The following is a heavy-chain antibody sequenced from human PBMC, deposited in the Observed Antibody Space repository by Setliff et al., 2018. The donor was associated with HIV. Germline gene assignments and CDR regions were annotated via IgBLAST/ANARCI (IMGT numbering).Heavy chain of an antibody. D-gene: IGHD3-10*01. V-gene: IGHV5-51*01. CDR1: GYSFITYW. Sequence: GESLKISCKGSGYSFITYWIGWVRQRPGKGLEWMGIMNPDGSNTRYSPSFKGQVTISVDESISTAYLQWSSLKASDTAFYYCARFYGSSDVGGFDIWGQGTKVTVSS. CDR3: ARFYGSSDVGGFDI. J-gene: IGHJ3*02. CDR2: MNPDGSNT.